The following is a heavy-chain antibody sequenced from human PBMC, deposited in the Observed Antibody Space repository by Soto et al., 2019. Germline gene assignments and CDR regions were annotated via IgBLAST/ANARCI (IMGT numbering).Heavy chain of an antibody. D-gene: IGHD5-18*01. CDR3: AKEGYPPFFEY. J-gene: IGHJ4*02. V-gene: IGHV3-23*01. Sequence: GGSLRLSCAASGFTFSNYAMSWVRQAPGKGPEWVSAISGSGDKTYYVDSVKGRFTISRDNSKNTVSLQMNSLRADDTAVYYCAKEGYPPFFEYWCQGTLVTVSS. CDR2: ISGSGDKT. CDR1: GFTFSNYA.